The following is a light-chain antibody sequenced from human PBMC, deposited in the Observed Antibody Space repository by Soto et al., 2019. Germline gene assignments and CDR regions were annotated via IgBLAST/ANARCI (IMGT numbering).Light chain of an antibody. CDR2: DAF. J-gene: IGKJ4*01. CDR3: QQRASWPPFT. CDR1: QSVDRRS. V-gene: IGKV3-11*01. Sequence: IVLTQSPGTLSLSPGERATLSCRASQSVDRRSLAWYQHRPGQPPRLLIYDAFNRATGIPARFSGGGSGTDFTLTITSLEPEDFAVYYCQQRASWPPFTFGGGTKVDIK.